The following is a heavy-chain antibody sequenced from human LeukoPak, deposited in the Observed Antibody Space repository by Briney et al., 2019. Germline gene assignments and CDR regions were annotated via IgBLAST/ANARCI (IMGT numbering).Heavy chain of an antibody. CDR3: ARAFLRPYSSGWSLLDY. V-gene: IGHV1-69*01. CDR1: GGTFSSYA. J-gene: IGHJ4*02. CDR2: IIPIFGTA. Sequence: SVKVSCKASGGTFSSYAISWVRQAPGQGLEWMGGIIPIFGTANYAQKFQGRVTITADESTSTAYMELSSLRSEDTAVYYCARAFLRPYSSGWSLLDYWGQGTLVTVSS. D-gene: IGHD6-19*01.